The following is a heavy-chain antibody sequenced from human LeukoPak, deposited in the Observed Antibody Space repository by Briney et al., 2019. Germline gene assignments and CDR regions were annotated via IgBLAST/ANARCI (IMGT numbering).Heavy chain of an antibody. D-gene: IGHD3-16*02. CDR2: IYYSGST. V-gene: IGHV4-59*01. CDR3: ARGVTFGGVIVDY. CDR1: GGSISSYY. J-gene: IGHJ4*02. Sequence: SETLSLTCTVSGGSISSYYWSWIRQPPGKGLEWIGYIYYSGSTNYNPSLKSRVTISVDMSKNQFSLKLSSVTAADTAVYYCARGVTFGGVIVDYWGQGTLVTVSS.